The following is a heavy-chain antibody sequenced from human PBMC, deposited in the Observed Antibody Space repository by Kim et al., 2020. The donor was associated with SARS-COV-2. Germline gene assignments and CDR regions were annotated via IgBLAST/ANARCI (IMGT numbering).Heavy chain of an antibody. D-gene: IGHD3-22*01. J-gene: IGHJ4*02. Sequence: GGSLRLSCAASGFTFSSYVMHWVRQAPGKGLEWLAVITYDGNNQYYPESVKGRFTISRDNSKNTLSLQINSLRAEDTAVYYCARGPGGGPSGYYDYWGQGTPVTVSA. CDR1: GFTFSSYV. V-gene: IGHV3-30-3*01. CDR3: ARGPGGGPSGYYDY. CDR2: ITYDGNNQ.